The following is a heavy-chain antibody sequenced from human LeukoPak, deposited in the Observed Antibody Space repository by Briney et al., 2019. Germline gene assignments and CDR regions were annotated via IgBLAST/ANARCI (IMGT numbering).Heavy chain of an antibody. CDR2: ICSSGST. J-gene: IGHJ4*02. CDR3: ARHYCSGGSCYSNGFDY. Sequence: PSETLSLTCTVSGGSISRRMYFCRSIRQPPGRVLEWNGSICSSGSTYYNTSLKSRVTLSVDTSKNQFSLKLSSVTAADTAVYHCARHYCSGGSCYSNGFDYWGEGTLVTVSS. V-gene: IGHV4-39*01. D-gene: IGHD2-15*01. CDR1: GGSISRRMYF.